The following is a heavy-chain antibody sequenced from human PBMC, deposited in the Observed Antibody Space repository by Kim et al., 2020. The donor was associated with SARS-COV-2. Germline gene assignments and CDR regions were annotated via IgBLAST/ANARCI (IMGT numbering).Heavy chain of an antibody. V-gene: IGHV5-51*07. CDR3: ARLNHYDGKSYGMDV. D-gene: IGHD4-17*01. Sequence: GESLKISCKTSGYSFTNYWIGWVHQMPGKGLEWMGIIYPGDSDTRYSPSFQGQVTISADKSISTAYLQWSSLKASDTAMYYCARLNHYDGKSYGMDVWGQGTTVTVSS. CDR1: GYSFTNYW. CDR2: IYPGDSDT. J-gene: IGHJ6*01.